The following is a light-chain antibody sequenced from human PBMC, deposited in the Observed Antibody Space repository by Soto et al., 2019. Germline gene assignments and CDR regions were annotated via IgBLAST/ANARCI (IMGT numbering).Light chain of an antibody. Sequence: EIVLTQSPGTLSLSPGERATLSCRASQSVTSNFLAWYQQKPGQAPRLLISGASSRATGIPDRFSGSGSGTDFTLTISRLEPEDFAVYYCQQYGGAPDTFGQGTRLEIK. CDR3: QQYGGAPDT. V-gene: IGKV3-20*01. J-gene: IGKJ5*01. CDR1: QSVTSNF. CDR2: GAS.